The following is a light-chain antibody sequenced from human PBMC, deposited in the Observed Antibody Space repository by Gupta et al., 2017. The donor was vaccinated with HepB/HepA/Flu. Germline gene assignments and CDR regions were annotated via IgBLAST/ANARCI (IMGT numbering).Light chain of an antibody. CDR3: QQDNTWHPSR. Sequence: EIVMTQSPATLSVSPGERATLSCRASQSVNINLAWYQQKPGQAPRLLIYGASTRATGIPARFSGSGSGTEFTLTMSILQSEDFAVYCFQQDNTWHPSRFGQGTKVDIK. CDR2: GAS. V-gene: IGKV3-15*01. CDR1: QSVNIN. J-gene: IGKJ1*01.